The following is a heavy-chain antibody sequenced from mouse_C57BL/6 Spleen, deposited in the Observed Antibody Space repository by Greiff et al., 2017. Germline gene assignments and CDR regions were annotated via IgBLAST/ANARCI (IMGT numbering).Heavy chain of an antibody. CDR2: IYPRSGNT. Sequence: VQGVESGAELARPGASVKLSCKASGYTFTSYGISWVKQRTGQGLEWIGEIYPRSGNTYYNEKFKGKATLTADKSSSTAYMELRSLTSEDSAVYFCARLLAGAMDYWGQGTSVTVSS. CDR1: GYTFTSYG. V-gene: IGHV1-81*01. CDR3: ARLLAGAMDY. D-gene: IGHD2-12*01. J-gene: IGHJ4*01.